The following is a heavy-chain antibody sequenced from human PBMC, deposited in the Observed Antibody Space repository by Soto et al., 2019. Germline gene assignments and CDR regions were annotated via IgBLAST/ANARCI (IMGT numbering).Heavy chain of an antibody. CDR3: ARRGGKYGDYHWYFDL. J-gene: IGHJ2*01. Sequence: QVQLVQSGAEVKKPGASVKVSCKASGYTFTSYYMHWVRQAPGQGLEWMGIINPSGGSTSYAQKFQGRVTMTRDTSTSTVYMELSSLRSEDTAVYYCARRGGKYGDYHWYFDLWGRGTLVTVSS. CDR2: INPSGGST. V-gene: IGHV1-46*01. D-gene: IGHD4-17*01. CDR1: GYTFTSYY.